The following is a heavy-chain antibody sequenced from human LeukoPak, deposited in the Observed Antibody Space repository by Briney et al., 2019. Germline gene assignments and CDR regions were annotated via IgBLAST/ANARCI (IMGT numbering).Heavy chain of an antibody. D-gene: IGHD3-22*01. CDR2: ISSSSSTI. V-gene: IGHV3-48*02. CDR1: GFTFSAYN. J-gene: IGHJ4*02. CDR3: ARLTDYDDTESDFDY. Sequence: GGSLRLSCAASGFTFSAYNMNWVRQAPGKGLEWVSYISSSSSTIYYADSVKGRFTISRDNAKNSLYLQMNSLRDEDTAVYYCARLTDYDDTESDFDYWGQGTLVTVSS.